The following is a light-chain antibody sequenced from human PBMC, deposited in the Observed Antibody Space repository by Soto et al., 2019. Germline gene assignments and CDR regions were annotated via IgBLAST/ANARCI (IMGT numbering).Light chain of an antibody. CDR1: QGIRSW. Sequence: DIQMTQSPSYVSASIGDRVTITCRASQGIRSWLAWYQQKPGKAPKLLIYAASSLQSGVPSRFIGSGSGTDFTLTISSLQPEDFATDFCQQDNSYPFTFGPGTKVDVK. CDR3: QQDNSYPFT. J-gene: IGKJ3*01. CDR2: AAS. V-gene: IGKV1-12*01.